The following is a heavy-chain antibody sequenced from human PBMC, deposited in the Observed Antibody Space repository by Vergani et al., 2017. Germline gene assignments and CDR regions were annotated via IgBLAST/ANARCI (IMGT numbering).Heavy chain of an antibody. CDR2: ISYDGTQK. Sequence: QVHLVESGGGVVQPGRSLRLSCVVSGFTSSYYGMHWVRQAPGKGLEWVAVISYDGTQKYYADSVKGRFTISRDNSKSTLYLQMNSLRTEDTAVYYCARGPYQLLGWGYWGQGTLVTVSS. J-gene: IGHJ4*02. CDR1: GFTSSYYG. CDR3: ARGPYQLLGWGY. D-gene: IGHD2-2*01. V-gene: IGHV3-30*03.